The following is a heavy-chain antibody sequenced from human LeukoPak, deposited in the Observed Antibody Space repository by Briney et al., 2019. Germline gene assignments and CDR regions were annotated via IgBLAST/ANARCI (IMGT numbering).Heavy chain of an antibody. J-gene: IGHJ5*02. Sequence: SETLSLTCAVYGGSFSGYYWSWIRQPPGKGLEWIGEINHSGSTNYNPSLKSRVTISVDTSKNQFSLKLSSVTAADTAVYYCARPVGYYYDSSGWEKPNWFDPWGQGTLVTVSS. V-gene: IGHV4-34*01. D-gene: IGHD3-22*01. CDR2: INHSGST. CDR1: GGSFSGYY. CDR3: ARPVGYYYDSSGWEKPNWFDP.